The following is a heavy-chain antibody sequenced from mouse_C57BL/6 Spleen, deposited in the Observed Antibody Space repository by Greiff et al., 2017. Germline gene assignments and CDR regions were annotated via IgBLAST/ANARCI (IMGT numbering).Heavy chain of an antibody. CDR3: ARKGYDYDLDY. D-gene: IGHD2-4*01. V-gene: IGHV1-82*01. J-gene: IGHJ4*01. CDR2: IYPGDGDT. Sequence: QVQLQQSGPELVKPGASVKISCKASGYAFSSSWMNWVQQRPGKGLEWIGRIYPGDGDTNYNGKFKGKATLTADKSSSTADMQLSSLTSEDSAVYFFARKGYDYDLDYWGQGTSVTVSS. CDR1: GYAFSSSW.